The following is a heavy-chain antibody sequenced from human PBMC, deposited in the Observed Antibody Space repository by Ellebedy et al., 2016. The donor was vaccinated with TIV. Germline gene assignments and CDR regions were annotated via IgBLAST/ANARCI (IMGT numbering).Heavy chain of an antibody. CDR3: AKGTGVKGDWFDP. J-gene: IGHJ5*02. V-gene: IGHV3-7*03. CDR2: IKEDATEK. D-gene: IGHD1-14*01. CDR1: GFTFSRRW. Sequence: GGSLRLSXTASGFTFSRRWMGWVRQAPGKGLEWVANIKEDATEKYYAESVKGRFTISRDNAKNSLFLQMNSLRAEETAVYYRAKGTGVKGDWFDPWGQGTLVTVSS.